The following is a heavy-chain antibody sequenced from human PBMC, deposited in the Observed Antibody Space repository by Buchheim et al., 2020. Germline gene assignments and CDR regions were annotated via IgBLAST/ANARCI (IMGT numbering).Heavy chain of an antibody. Sequence: EVPLVESGGGLVQPGGSLRLSCAASGFTFSSYAMSWVRQAPGKGLEWVSAISGSGGSTYYADSVKGRFTISRDNFKNTRYLEMNSLRAEDTAVYYCAKDRAHGTYYYYGMDVWGQGTT. V-gene: IGHV3-23*04. J-gene: IGHJ6*02. CDR3: AKDRAHGTYYYYGMDV. CDR1: GFTFSSYA. D-gene: IGHD1-26*01. CDR2: ISGSGGST.